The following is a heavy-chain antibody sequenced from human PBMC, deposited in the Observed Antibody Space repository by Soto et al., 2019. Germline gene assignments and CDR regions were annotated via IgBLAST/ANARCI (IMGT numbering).Heavy chain of an antibody. CDR2: IIPIFGTA. CDR3: ASIYRAAGHFDY. CDR1: GGTFSSYA. J-gene: IGHJ4*02. V-gene: IGHV1-69*01. Sequence: QVQLVQSGAEVKKPGSPVKVSCKASGGTFSSYAISWVRQAPGQGLEWMGGIIPIFGTANYAQKFQGRVTITADESTSTAYMELSRLRYEDTAVYYCASIYRAAGHFDYWGQGTLVTVSS. D-gene: IGHD6-13*01.